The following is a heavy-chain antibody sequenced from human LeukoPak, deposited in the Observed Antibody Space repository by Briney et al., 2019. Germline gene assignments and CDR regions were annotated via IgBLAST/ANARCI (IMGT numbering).Heavy chain of an antibody. CDR3: AKGTTVVGVHGGFDY. CDR2: ISGSGGRT. J-gene: IGHJ4*02. D-gene: IGHD1-26*01. CDR1: GFTFSSYG. V-gene: IGHV3-23*01. Sequence: PGGSLRLSCAASGFTFSSYGMSWVRQAPGKGLEWVSVISGSGGRTYYADSVKGRFTISRDNSKNTLYLQMNSLRAEDTAVYYCAKGTTVVGVHGGFDYWGQGTLVTVSS.